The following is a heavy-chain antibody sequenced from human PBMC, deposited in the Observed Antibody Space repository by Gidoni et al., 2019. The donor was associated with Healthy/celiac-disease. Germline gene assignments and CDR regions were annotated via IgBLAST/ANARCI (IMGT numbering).Heavy chain of an antibody. CDR3: AKDRTPGTTGWFDP. Sequence: EVQLVESGGGLVQPGRSLRLSCAASGFTFDDYAMHWVRHAPGKGLEWVSGISWNSGSIGYADSVKGRFTISRDNAKNSRYLQMNSLRAEDTALYYCAKDRTPGTTGWFDPWGQGTLVTVSS. CDR2: ISWNSGSI. J-gene: IGHJ5*02. V-gene: IGHV3-9*01. D-gene: IGHD1-1*01. CDR1: GFTFDDYA.